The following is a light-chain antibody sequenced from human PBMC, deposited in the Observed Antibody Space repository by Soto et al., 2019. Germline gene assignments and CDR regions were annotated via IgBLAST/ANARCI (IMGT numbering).Light chain of an antibody. V-gene: IGKV3-15*01. Sequence: EILMTQSPATLSLSPGERANLFCRASQSVSSNLAWYKQKPGQAPRLLIYGASTRATGIPARFSGSGSGTEFTLTIRSLKSEDFAVYYCQQYNNWWTFGQGTKLEIK. J-gene: IGKJ1*01. CDR1: QSVSSN. CDR3: QQYNNWWT. CDR2: GAS.